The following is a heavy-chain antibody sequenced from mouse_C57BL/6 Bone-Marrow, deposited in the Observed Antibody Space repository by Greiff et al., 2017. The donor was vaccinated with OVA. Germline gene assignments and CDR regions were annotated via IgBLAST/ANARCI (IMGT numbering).Heavy chain of an antibody. CDR1: GYTFTSYG. D-gene: IGHD2-4*01. V-gene: IGHV1-81*01. CDR2: IYPRSGNT. Sequence: QVQLQQPGAELARPGASVKLSCKASGYTFTSYGISWVKQRTGQGLEWIGEIYPRSGNTYYNEKFKGKATLTADKSSSTAYMELRSLTSEDSAVYFGARRWRLPWYFDVWGTGTTVTVSA. CDR3: ARRWRLPWYFDV. J-gene: IGHJ1*03.